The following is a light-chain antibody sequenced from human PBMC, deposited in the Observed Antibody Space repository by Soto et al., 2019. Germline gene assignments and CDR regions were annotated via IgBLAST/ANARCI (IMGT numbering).Light chain of an antibody. V-gene: IGKV3-11*01. J-gene: IGKJ4*01. CDR3: QQRSNWPLT. CDR2: DAS. CDR1: QSVGSS. Sequence: EIVLTQSPATLSLSPGERATLSCRASQSVGSSLVWYQQKPGQAPRLLIYDASNRATGIPARFSGSGSGTDFTLTISSLDPDDVAVYYCQQRSNWPLTFGGGTTVEIK.